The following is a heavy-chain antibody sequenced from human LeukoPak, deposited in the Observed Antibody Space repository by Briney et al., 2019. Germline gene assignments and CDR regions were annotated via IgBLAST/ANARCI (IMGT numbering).Heavy chain of an antibody. V-gene: IGHV1-8*01. J-gene: IGHJ4*02. CDR2: MNPNSGNT. CDR3: ARVSVRDYYGSGSYGY. D-gene: IGHD3-10*01. CDR1: GYTFTSYD. Sequence: ASVKVSCKASGYTFTSYDINWVRQATGQGLEWMGWMNPNSGNTGYAQKFQGRVTMTRNTSISTAYMELSSPRSEDTAVYYCARVSVRDYYGSGSYGYWGQGTLVTVSS.